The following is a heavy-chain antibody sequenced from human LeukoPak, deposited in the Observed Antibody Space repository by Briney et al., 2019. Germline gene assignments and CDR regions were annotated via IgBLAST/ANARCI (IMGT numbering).Heavy chain of an antibody. CDR3: ARGVVVGPAARVRLVPLGY. Sequence: GGSLRLSCAASGFTVSSNYMSWVRQAPGKGLEWVSVIYSGGSTYYADSVKGRFTISRDNSKNTLYLQMNSLRAEDTAVYYCARGVVVGPAARVRLVPLGYWGQGTLVTVSS. J-gene: IGHJ4*02. CDR1: GFTVSSNY. D-gene: IGHD2-2*01. V-gene: IGHV3-66*02. CDR2: IYSGGST.